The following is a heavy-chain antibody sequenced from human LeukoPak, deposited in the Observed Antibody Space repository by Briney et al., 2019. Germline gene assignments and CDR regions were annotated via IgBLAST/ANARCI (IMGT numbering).Heavy chain of an antibody. CDR2: VKIKTEGGSA. CDR3: ASYSGYDDDHLNY. D-gene: IGHD5-12*01. J-gene: IGHJ4*02. CDR1: GFTFSDAW. Sequence: PGGSLRLSCAASGFTFSDAWMSWVRQAPGKGLEWVGHVKIKTEGGSADYSAPVKGRFTISRDDSKNTLYLQMNSLRAEDTAVYYCASYSGYDDDHLNYWGQGTLVTVSS. V-gene: IGHV3-15*01.